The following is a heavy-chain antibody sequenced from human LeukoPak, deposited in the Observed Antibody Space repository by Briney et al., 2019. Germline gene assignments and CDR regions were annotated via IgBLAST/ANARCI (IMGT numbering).Heavy chain of an antibody. Sequence: GGSLRLSCAASGFTFSSYSMNWVRQAPGKGLEWVSSISSSSSYIYYADSVKGRFTISRDNAKNSLYLQMNSLRAEDTAVYYCARDPPLYSSSWYLHQPLSPWGQGTLVTVSS. D-gene: IGHD6-13*01. V-gene: IGHV3-21*01. CDR1: GFTFSSYS. J-gene: IGHJ5*02. CDR2: ISSSSSYI. CDR3: ARDPPLYSSSWYLHQPLSP.